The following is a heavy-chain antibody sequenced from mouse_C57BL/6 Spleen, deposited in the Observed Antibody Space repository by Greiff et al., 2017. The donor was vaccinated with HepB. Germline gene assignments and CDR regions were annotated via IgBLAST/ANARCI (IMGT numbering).Heavy chain of an antibody. D-gene: IGHD2-4*01. Sequence: EVQLVESGGGLVKPGGSLKLSCAASGFTFSSYAMSWVRQTPEKRLAWVATISDGGSYTYYPDNVKGRFTISRDNAKNNLYLQMSHLKSEDTAMYYCAREGDYDGYVDVWGTGTTVTVSS. CDR3: AREGDYDGYVDV. V-gene: IGHV5-4*01. CDR2: ISDGGSYT. J-gene: IGHJ1*03. CDR1: GFTFSSYA.